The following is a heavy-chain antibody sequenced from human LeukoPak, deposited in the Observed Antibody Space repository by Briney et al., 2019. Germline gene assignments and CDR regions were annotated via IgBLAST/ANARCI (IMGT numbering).Heavy chain of an antibody. CDR3: ASAPDWGFGIIHDAFDI. Sequence: KSSETLSLTCTVSGGSISSYYWSWIRQPPGKGLEWIGYIYYSGSTNHNPSLKSRVTISVDTSKNQFSLKLSSVTAADTAVYYCASAPDWGFGIIHDAFDIWGQGTMVHVSS. CDR1: GGSISSYY. CDR2: IYYSGST. V-gene: IGHV4-59*12. D-gene: IGHD7-27*01. J-gene: IGHJ3*02.